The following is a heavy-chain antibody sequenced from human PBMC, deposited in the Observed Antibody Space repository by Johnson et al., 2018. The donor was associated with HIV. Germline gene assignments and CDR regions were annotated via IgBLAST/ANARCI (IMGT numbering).Heavy chain of an antibody. Sequence: QVRLVESGGGVVQPGRSLRLSCAASGFTFSSYGMHWVRQAPGKGLEWVAVIWYDGSNKYYADSVKGRFTISRDNAKNSLYLQMNSLRAEDTALFYCAKGVSYDSSDSAFDIWGQGTMVTVSS. J-gene: IGHJ3*02. V-gene: IGHV3-33*03. D-gene: IGHD3-22*01. CDR1: GFTFSSYG. CDR2: IWYDGSNK. CDR3: AKGVSYDSSDSAFDI.